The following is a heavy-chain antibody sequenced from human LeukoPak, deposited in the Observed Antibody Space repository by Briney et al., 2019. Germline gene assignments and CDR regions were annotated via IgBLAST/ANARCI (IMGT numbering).Heavy chain of an antibody. J-gene: IGHJ3*02. D-gene: IGHD3-3*01. Sequence: PGGSLRLSCAASGFTFSSYWMSWVRQAPGKGLEWVANIKQDGGEKYYVDSVKGRFTISRDNAKNSLYLQMNSLRAEDTAVYYCARAGDYDFWSGYFDYAFDIWAQGTMVPVSS. CDR2: IKQDGGEK. CDR3: ARAGDYDFWSGYFDYAFDI. CDR1: GFTFSSYW. V-gene: IGHV3-7*01.